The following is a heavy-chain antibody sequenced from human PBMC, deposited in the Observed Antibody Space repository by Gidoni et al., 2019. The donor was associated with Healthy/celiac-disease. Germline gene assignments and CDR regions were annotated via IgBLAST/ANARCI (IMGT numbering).Heavy chain of an antibody. J-gene: IGHJ3*02. CDR3: ARPQMTVSGYYDLDAFDI. CDR1: GRSFSGYY. V-gene: IGHV4-34*01. Sequence: QVQLQQWGAGLLKPAETLSLTCAVYGRSFSGYYCRWIRQPRGTGLEWIGEINHSGSTNYNPSLKSRVSISVATSKNQFSLKLSSVTAADTAVYYCARPQMTVSGYYDLDAFDIWCQGTMVTVSS. CDR2: INHSGST. D-gene: IGHD3-22*01.